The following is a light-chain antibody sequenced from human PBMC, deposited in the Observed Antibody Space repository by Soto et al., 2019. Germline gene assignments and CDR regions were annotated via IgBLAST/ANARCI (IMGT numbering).Light chain of an antibody. Sequence: DIQMTQSPSPLSASVGDRVTITCRATQTISSSLAWYQQKPGKAPKLLIYGASTLESGVPSRFSGSGSGTEFTLTISSLQPDDFATYYCQQYSSYSVTFGQGTKVEIK. J-gene: IGKJ1*01. CDR1: QTISSS. V-gene: IGKV1-5*01. CDR2: GAS. CDR3: QQYSSYSVT.